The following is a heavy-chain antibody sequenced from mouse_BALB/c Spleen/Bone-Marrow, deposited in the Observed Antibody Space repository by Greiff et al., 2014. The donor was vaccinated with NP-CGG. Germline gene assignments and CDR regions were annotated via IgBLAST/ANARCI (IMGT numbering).Heavy chain of an antibody. J-gene: IGHJ3*01. CDR1: GFDFSGYW. CDR3: ARNGYYGWMTY. CDR2: INPNSRTI. Sequence: VQLQQSGGGLVQPGGPLKLSCAASGFDFSGYWMTWVRQAPGKGLEWIGEINPNSRTINYKPSLKEKFIMSRDNAKNTLYLQMSKVRSEDTALYYCARNGYYGWMTYWGQGTLVTVSA. V-gene: IGHV4-1*02. D-gene: IGHD1-2*01.